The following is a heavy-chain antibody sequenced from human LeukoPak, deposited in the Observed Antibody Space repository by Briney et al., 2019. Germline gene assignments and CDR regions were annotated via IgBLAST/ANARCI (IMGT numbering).Heavy chain of an antibody. V-gene: IGHV3-11*04. J-gene: IGHJ6*03. CDR1: GFSFSEYY. D-gene: IGHD4-11*01. Sequence: GGSLRLSCAGSGFSFSEYYMSWIRQAPGKGLEWVSYISGSGNTIYYVDSVKGRFTISRDSAKSSLYLQMNSLKAEDTAVYYCARETLMTTVTPYYYYYYMDVWGKGTTVTVSS. CDR3: ARETLMTTVTPYYYYYYMDV. CDR2: ISGSGNTI.